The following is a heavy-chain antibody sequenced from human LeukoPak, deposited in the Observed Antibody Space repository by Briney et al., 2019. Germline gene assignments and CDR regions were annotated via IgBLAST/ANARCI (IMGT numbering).Heavy chain of an antibody. D-gene: IGHD6-19*01. CDR3: ASAGSGAFNWFDP. J-gene: IGHJ5*02. CDR2: IYYSGCT. Sequence: PSETLSLTCTVSGGSINNNYWSWIRQPPGKEREWIGPIYYSGCTDYTFSLKCRITISVDASKNQFSLRLSNVTAADTAVYYCASAGSGAFNWFDPWGQGTLVTVSS. V-gene: IGHV4-59*01. CDR1: GGSINNNY.